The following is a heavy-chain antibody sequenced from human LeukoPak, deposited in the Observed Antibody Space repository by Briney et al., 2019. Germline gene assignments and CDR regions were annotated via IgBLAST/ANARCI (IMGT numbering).Heavy chain of an antibody. CDR2: INPNSGGT. D-gene: IGHD3-10*01. Sequence: GASVKVSCKASGYTFTGYYMHWVRQAPGQGLEWMGWINPNSGGTNYAQKLQGRVTMTRDTSISTAYMELSRLRSDDTAVYYCARVPDGSGSYYKGHYYYYYYMDVWGKGTTVTVSS. V-gene: IGHV1-2*02. J-gene: IGHJ6*03. CDR3: ARVPDGSGSYYKGHYYYYYYMDV. CDR1: GYTFTGYY.